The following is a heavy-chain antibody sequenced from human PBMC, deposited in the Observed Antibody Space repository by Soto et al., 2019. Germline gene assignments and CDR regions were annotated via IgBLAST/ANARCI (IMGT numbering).Heavy chain of an antibody. D-gene: IGHD1-26*01. V-gene: IGHV4-39*01. J-gene: IGHJ4*02. CDR2: IYYSGST. CDR3: ASFGSSGSYYFDY. Sequence: SETLSLTCTVSGGSISSSSYYWGWIRQPPGKGLEWIGSIYYSGSTYYNPSLKSRVTISVDTSKNQFSLKLSSVTAADTAVYYCASFGSSGSYYFDYWGQGTLVTVSS. CDR1: GGSISSSSYY.